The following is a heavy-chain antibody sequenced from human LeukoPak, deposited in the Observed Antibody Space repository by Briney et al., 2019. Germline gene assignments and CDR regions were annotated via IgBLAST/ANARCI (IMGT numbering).Heavy chain of an antibody. V-gene: IGHV3-23*01. D-gene: IGHD2-2*01. CDR1: GFTFSSYV. Sequence: GGSLRLSCAASGFTFSSYVMNWVRQAPGKGLEWVSGILGGAGSTYYADSVKGRFTISRDNSKNTLYLQMNSLRAEDTAVYYCAHGSMYQLDYWGQGTLVTVSS. J-gene: IGHJ4*02. CDR3: AHGSMYQLDY. CDR2: ILGGAGST.